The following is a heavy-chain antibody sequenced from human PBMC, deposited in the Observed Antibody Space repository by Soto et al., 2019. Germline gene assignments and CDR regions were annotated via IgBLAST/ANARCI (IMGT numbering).Heavy chain of an antibody. CDR1: GYNFTTYG. Sequence: QVHLVQSGGELKKPGASVKVSCKAAGYNFTTYGISWVRQAPGQGLEWMGWISGDSVNTKSAQKLQDRITMTTDTSAGTADMELRRLRSDDTAVYFGAREGQLQAQETYYYFYGMDIWGQGTTVTVSS. D-gene: IGHD3-3*01. CDR2: ISGDSVNT. J-gene: IGHJ6*01. V-gene: IGHV1-18*01. CDR3: AREGQLQAQETYYYFYGMDI.